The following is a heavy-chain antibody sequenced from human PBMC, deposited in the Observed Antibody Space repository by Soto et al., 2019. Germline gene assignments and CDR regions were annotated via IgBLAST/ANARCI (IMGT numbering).Heavy chain of an antibody. V-gene: IGHV3-48*02. D-gene: IGHD2-15*01. Sequence: PGGSLRLSCAASGFTFSSYEMNWVRQAPGKGLEWVSYISSSSTIYYADSVKGRFTISRDNAKNSLYLQMNSLRDEDTAVYYCARVTTNRYCSGGSCSSSGKRSMDVWGQGTTVTVSS. CDR2: ISSSSTI. J-gene: IGHJ6*02. CDR3: ARVTTNRYCSGGSCSSSGKRSMDV. CDR1: GFTFSSYE.